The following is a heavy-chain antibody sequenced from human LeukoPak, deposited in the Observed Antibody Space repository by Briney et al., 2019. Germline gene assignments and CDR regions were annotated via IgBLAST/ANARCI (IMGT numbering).Heavy chain of an antibody. CDR2: IYSGGST. Sequence: GGSLRLSCAASGFTFSSNYMSWVRQAPGKGLEWVSVIYSGGSTYYADSVKGRFTISRDNSKNTLYLQMNSLRAEDTAVYYCARAGHGSSGFDYWGQGTLVTVSS. J-gene: IGHJ4*02. D-gene: IGHD2-2*03. CDR3: ARAGHGSSGFDY. CDR1: GFTFSSNY. V-gene: IGHV3-53*01.